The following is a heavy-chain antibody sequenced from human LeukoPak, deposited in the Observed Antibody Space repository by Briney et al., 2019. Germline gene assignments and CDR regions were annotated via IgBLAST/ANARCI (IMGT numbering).Heavy chain of an antibody. J-gene: IGHJ4*02. D-gene: IGHD2/OR15-2a*01. CDR3: VSFYETY. CDR1: GNYW. CDR2: INSDGSWT. Sequence: GGSLRLSCAASGNYWMHWVRQAPGKGLVWVSHINSDGSWTSYADSVKGRFTISKDNAKNTVYLQMNSLRAEDTAVYYCVSFYETYWGRGTLVTASS. V-gene: IGHV3-74*01.